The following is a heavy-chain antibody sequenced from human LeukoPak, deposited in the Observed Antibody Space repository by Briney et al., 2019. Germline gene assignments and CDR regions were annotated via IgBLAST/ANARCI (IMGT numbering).Heavy chain of an antibody. J-gene: IGHJ6*03. CDR1: GITFSSYG. D-gene: IGHD2-15*01. V-gene: IGHV3-23*01. Sequence: AGGSLRLSCAASGITFSSYGMSWVRQAPGKGLEWVSSISSTGGTTYYADSVKGRFTISRDNPKNTLYLQMNSLRAEDTAIYYCAKNGDRGAYCTGGTCYPYFYYYMDVWGKGTTVTI. CDR2: ISSTGGTT. CDR3: AKNGDRGAYCTGGTCYPYFYYYMDV.